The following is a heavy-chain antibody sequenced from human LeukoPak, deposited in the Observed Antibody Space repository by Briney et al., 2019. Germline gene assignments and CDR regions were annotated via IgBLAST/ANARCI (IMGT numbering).Heavy chain of an antibody. J-gene: IGHJ4*02. CDR2: IKEDGSEK. D-gene: IGHD3-22*01. CDR1: GFTFSSYW. V-gene: IGHV3-7*01. CDR3: ARVGVYDSNGYYPFDY. Sequence: GGSLRLSCAASGFTFSSYWMSWVRQAPGKGLEWVANIKEDGSEKYFVDSVKGRFTFSRDNAKNSLYLQMNSLRAEDTAVYYCARVGVYDSNGYYPFDYWGQGTLVTVSS.